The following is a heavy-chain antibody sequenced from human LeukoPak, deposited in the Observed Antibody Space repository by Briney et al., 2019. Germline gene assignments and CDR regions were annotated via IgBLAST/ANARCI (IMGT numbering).Heavy chain of an antibody. D-gene: IGHD6-19*01. V-gene: IGHV3-21*01. CDR3: ARESGSGEFDY. J-gene: IGHJ4*02. CDR1: RFTFSSYK. Sequence: GGSLRLSCAASRFTFSSYKVNWVRQAPGKGLEWVPSISSSSSYIYYADSVKGRFTISRDNARNSLYLQMSSLRAEDTAVYYCARESGSGEFDYWGQGTLVTVSS. CDR2: ISSSSSYI.